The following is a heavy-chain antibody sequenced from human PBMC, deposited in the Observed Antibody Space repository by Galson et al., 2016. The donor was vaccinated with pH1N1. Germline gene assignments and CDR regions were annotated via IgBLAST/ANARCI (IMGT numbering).Heavy chain of an antibody. D-gene: IGHD4-17*01. V-gene: IGHV5-51*03. Sequence: QSGAEVKKPGESLKISCKASGYRFTSYWIAWVRQVPGKGLEWVGVVNPGGSTIRYGPPFQGQVTISSDKSINTAYLQWISLKASDTATYYCARRYDFGAYRGNAFDIWGQGTMVIVSS. CDR1: GYRFTSYW. CDR2: VNPGGSTI. J-gene: IGHJ3*02. CDR3: ARRYDFGAYRGNAFDI.